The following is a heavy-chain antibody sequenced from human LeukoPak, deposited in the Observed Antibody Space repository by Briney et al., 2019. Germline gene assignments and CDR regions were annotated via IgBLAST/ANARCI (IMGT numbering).Heavy chain of an antibody. Sequence: SETLSLTCGVCGGSLSDYSWSWIRQPPGKGLEGIGEITQSVNTNYNPSLKSRVTISVDMSKNQVSLRLSSVTAADTAVYYCARQGGSYYAIDDWGQGTLVTVSS. CDR1: GGSLSDYS. J-gene: IGHJ4*02. V-gene: IGHV4-34*01. CDR3: ARQGGSYYAIDD. CDR2: ITQSVNT. D-gene: IGHD1-26*01.